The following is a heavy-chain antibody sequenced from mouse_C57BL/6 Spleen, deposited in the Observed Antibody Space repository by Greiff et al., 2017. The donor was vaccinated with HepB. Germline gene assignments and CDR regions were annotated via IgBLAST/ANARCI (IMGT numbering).Heavy chain of an antibody. CDR3: ARRRGGDYYGSSPLDY. CDR1: GYTFTSYW. D-gene: IGHD1-1*01. Sequence: VQLQQSGAELVKPGASVKLSCKASGYTFTSYWMQWVKQRPGQGLEWIGEIDPSDSYTNYNQKFKGKATLTVDTSSSTAYMQLSSLTSEDSAVYYCARRRGGDYYGSSPLDYWGQGTTLTVSS. V-gene: IGHV1-50*01. J-gene: IGHJ2*01. CDR2: IDPSDSYT.